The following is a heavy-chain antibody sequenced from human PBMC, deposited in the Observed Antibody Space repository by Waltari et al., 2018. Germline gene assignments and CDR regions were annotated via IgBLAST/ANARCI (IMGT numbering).Heavy chain of an antibody. Sequence: EVQLVESGGGLVQPGGSLRLSCAASGFTFRSYWRHWVRHVPEKGLLWVSHITSDGTGTSYADSVRGRFTISRDNAKNTVYLQMNSLRAEDTAVYYCTRDDPGVGIDYWGQGTLVTVSS. CDR1: GFTFRSYW. CDR2: ITSDGTGT. CDR3: TRDDPGVGIDY. D-gene: IGHD2-8*01. V-gene: IGHV3-74*01. J-gene: IGHJ4*02.